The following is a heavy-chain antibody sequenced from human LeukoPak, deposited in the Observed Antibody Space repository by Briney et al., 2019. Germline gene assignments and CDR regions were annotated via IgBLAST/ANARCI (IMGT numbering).Heavy chain of an antibody. CDR1: GFTFSSNG. J-gene: IGHJ4*02. D-gene: IGHD6-19*01. CDR2: ISYDGSNK. Sequence: PGGSLRLSCAASGFTFSSNGMHWVRQAPGKGLEWVAVISYDGSNKYYADSVKGRFTISRDNSKNTLYLQMNSLRAEDTAVYYCAKGPSGWYSAFDYWGQGTLVTVSS. CDR3: AKGPSGWYSAFDY. V-gene: IGHV3-30*18.